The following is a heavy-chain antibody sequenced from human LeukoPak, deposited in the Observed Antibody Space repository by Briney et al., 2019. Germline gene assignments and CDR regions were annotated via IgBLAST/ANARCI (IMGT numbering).Heavy chain of an antibody. CDR2: ISGSGGST. V-gene: IGHV3-23*01. CDR3: AKDRSAARVGATPTYYFDY. J-gene: IGHJ4*02. D-gene: IGHD1-26*01. Sequence: PGGSLRLSCAASGITFSSYAMNWVRQAPGKGLEWVSGISGSGGSTYYAVSVKGRFTISRDNSKNTLYLQMNSLRAEDTAVYYCAKDRSAARVGATPTYYFDYWGQGTLVTVSS. CDR1: GITFSSYA.